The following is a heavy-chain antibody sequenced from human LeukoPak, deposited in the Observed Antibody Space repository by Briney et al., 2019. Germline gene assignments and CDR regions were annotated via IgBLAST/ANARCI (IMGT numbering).Heavy chain of an antibody. D-gene: IGHD3-22*01. CDR3: ASNYYDKGYMDV. CDR1: GGSMSSYY. CDR2: IYTSGST. J-gene: IGHJ6*03. Sequence: SETLSLTCTVSGGSMSSYYWSWIRQPAGKGLEWIGRIYTSGSTNYNPSLKSRVTMSVDTSKNQFSLKLSSVTAADTAVYYCASNYYDKGYMDVWGKGTTVTVSS. V-gene: IGHV4-4*07.